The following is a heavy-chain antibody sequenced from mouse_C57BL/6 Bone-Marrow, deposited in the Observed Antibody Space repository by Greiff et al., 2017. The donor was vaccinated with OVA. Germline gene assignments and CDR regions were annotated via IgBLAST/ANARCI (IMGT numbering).Heavy chain of an antibody. CDR1: GYSITSGYY. D-gene: IGHD1-1*01. CDR3: ARGLYYYGMGFAY. CDR2: ISYDGSN. Sequence: EVQLVESGPGLVKPSQSLSLTCSVTGYSITSGYYWNWIRQFPGNKLEWMGYISYDGSNNYNPSLKNRISITRDTSKNQFFLKLNSVTTEDTATYYCARGLYYYGMGFAYWGQGTLVTVSA. J-gene: IGHJ3*01. V-gene: IGHV3-6*01.